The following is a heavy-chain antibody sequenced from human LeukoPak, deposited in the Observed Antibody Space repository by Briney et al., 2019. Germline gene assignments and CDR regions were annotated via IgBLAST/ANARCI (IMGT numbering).Heavy chain of an antibody. CDR2: INPSGGST. CDR1: GYTFTSYY. D-gene: IGHD2-15*01. CDR3: ATRQGYCSGGSCYQNWFDP. Sequence: ASVKVSCKASGYTFTSYYMHWVRQAPGQGLEWMGIINPSGGSTSYAQKFQGRVTMTRDTSTDTAYMELSSLRSEDTAVYYCATRQGYCSGGSCYQNWFDPWGQGTLVTVSS. V-gene: IGHV1-46*01. J-gene: IGHJ5*02.